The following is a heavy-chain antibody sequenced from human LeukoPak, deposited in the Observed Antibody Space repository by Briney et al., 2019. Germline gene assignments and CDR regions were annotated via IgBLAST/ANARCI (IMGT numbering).Heavy chain of an antibody. Sequence: SETLSLTCTVSGGSISSSSYYWGWIRQPPGKGLEWIGSIYYSGSTYYNPSLKSRVTISVDTSKNQFSLKLSSVTAADTAVYYCASLGEVVFGVDVWGQGTTVTVSS. V-gene: IGHV4-39*01. CDR1: GGSISSSSYY. D-gene: IGHD6-6*01. CDR3: ASLGEVVFGVDV. CDR2: IYYSGST. J-gene: IGHJ6*02.